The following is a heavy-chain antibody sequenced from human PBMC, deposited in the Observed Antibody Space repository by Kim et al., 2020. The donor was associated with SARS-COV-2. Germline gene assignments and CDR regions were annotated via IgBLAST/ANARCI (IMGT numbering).Heavy chain of an antibody. Sequence: GGSLRLSCAASGFTFSSYSMNWVRQAPGKGLEWVSSISSSYIYYADSVKGRFTISRDNAKNSLYLQMNSLRVEDTAVYYCASFDWSTYYGMDVWGQGTTVTVSS. CDR3: ASFDWSTYYGMDV. D-gene: IGHD3-9*01. V-gene: IGHV3-21*01. CDR1: GFTFSSYS. CDR2: ISSSYI. J-gene: IGHJ6*02.